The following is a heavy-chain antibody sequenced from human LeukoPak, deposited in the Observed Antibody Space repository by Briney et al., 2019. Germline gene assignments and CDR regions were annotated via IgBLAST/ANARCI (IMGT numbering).Heavy chain of an antibody. D-gene: IGHD4-17*01. CDR1: GFTFNSYR. J-gene: IGHJ4*02. CDR3: AGDYGDYGGYY. CDR2: ISSSSSYI. Sequence: GGSLRLSCAASGFTFNSYRMNWVREAPGKGLEWVSSISSSSSYIYYADSVKGRFTISRDNAKNSLYLQMNSLRAEDTAEYYCAGDYGDYGGYYWGQGTLVTVSS. V-gene: IGHV3-21*01.